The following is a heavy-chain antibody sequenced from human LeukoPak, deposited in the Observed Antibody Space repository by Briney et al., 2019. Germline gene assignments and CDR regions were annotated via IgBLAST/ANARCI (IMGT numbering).Heavy chain of an antibody. CDR3: ARDLKYSSGWYDY. CDR1: GFTFSSYW. J-gene: IGHJ4*02. D-gene: IGHD6-19*01. Sequence: GGSLRPSCAASGFTFSSYWMSWVRQAPGKGLEWVANIKQDGSEKYYVDSVKGRFTISRDNAKNSLYLQMNSLRAEDTAVYYCARDLKYSSGWYDYWGQGTLVTVSS. V-gene: IGHV3-7*01. CDR2: IKQDGSEK.